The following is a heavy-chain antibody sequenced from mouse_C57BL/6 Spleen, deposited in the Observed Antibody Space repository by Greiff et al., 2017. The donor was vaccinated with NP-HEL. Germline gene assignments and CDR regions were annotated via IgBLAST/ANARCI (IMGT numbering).Heavy chain of an antibody. Sequence: EVQLQQSGPELVKPGASVKIPCKASGYTFTDYNMDWVKQSHGKSLEWIGDINPNNGGTIYNQKFKGKATLTVDKSSSTAYIELRSLTSEDTAVYYCAREGYSFYAMDYWGQGTSVTVSS. CDR1: GYTFTDYN. J-gene: IGHJ4*01. CDR3: AREGYSFYAMDY. CDR2: INPNNGGT. V-gene: IGHV1-18*01. D-gene: IGHD2-12*01.